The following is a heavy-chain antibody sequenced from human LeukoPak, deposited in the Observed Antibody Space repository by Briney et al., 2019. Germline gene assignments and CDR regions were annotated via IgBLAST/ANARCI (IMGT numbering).Heavy chain of an antibody. J-gene: IGHJ3*02. Sequence: ASVKVSCKASGYTFTSYGISWVRQAPGQGLEWMGWINPNSGGTNYARKFQGRVTMTRDTSISTAYMELSRLRSDDTAVYYCARAPPGLVITFGVSRRGAFDIWGQGTMVTVSS. CDR1: GYTFTSYG. CDR3: ARAPPGLVITFGVSRRGAFDI. D-gene: IGHD3-16*01. V-gene: IGHV1-2*02. CDR2: INPNSGGT.